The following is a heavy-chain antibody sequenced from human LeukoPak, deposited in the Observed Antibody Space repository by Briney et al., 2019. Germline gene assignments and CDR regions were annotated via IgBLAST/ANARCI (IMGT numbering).Heavy chain of an antibody. Sequence: SETLSLTCTVSGGSISSYYWSWIRQPAGKGLEWIGRIYTSGSTNCNPSLKSRVTMSVDTSKNQFSLKLSSVTAADTAVYYCAREYSGYDYGDYYYYGMDVWGQGTTVTVSS. V-gene: IGHV4-4*07. D-gene: IGHD5-12*01. CDR1: GGSISSYY. CDR3: AREYSGYDYGDYYYYGMDV. CDR2: IYTSGST. J-gene: IGHJ6*02.